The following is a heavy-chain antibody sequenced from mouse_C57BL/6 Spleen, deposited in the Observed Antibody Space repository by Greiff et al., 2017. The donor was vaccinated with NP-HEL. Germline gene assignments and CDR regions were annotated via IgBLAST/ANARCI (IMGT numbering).Heavy chain of an antibody. Sequence: VQLQQSGAELVKPGASVKISCKASGYAFSSYWMNWVKQRPGKGLEWIGQIYPGDGDTNYNGKFKGKATLTADKSSSTAYMQLSSLTSEDSAVYFCFYYYGSSPYYFDYWGQGTTLTVSS. J-gene: IGHJ2*01. CDR1: GYAFSSYW. V-gene: IGHV1-80*01. CDR2: IYPGDGDT. CDR3: FYYYGSSPYYFDY. D-gene: IGHD1-1*01.